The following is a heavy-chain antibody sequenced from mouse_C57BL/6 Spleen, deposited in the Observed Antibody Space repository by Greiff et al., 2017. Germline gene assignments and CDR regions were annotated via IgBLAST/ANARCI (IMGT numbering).Heavy chain of an antibody. Sequence: LQQSGASVKISCKASGYAFSSYWMNWVKQRPGKGLEWIGQIYPGDGDTNYNGKVKGKATLTADKSSSTAYMQLSSLTSEDSAVYFCARRYRLYYGSSYDYFDYRGQGTTLTVSS. CDR1: GYAFSSYW. CDR3: ARRYRLYYGSSYDYFDY. D-gene: IGHD1-1*01. V-gene: IGHV1-80*01. CDR2: IYPGDGDT. J-gene: IGHJ2*01.